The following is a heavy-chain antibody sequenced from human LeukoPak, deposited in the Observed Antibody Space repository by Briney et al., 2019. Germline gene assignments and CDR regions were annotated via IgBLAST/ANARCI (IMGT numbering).Heavy chain of an antibody. CDR1: GFTFSNYW. J-gene: IGHJ5*02. V-gene: IGHV3-7*03. Sequence: GGSLRLSCAASGFTFSNYWMSWVRQAPGKGLEWVANIKQDGSEKSYVGSVKGRFTISRDNAKNSLYLQMNSLRAEDTALYYCAKDSSYYYDSSGYYHWGQGTLVTVSS. D-gene: IGHD3-22*01. CDR2: IKQDGSEK. CDR3: AKDSSYYYDSSGYYH.